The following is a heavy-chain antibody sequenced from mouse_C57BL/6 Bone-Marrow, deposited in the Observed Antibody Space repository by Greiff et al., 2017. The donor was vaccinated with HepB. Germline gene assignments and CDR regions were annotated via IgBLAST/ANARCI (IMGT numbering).Heavy chain of an antibody. Sequence: QVQLQQSGAELVRPGTSVKLSCKASGYTFTSYWMHWVKQRPGQGLEWIGVIDPSDSYTNYNQKFKGKATLTVDTSSSTAYMQLSSLTSEDSAVYYCALPWFAYWGQGTLVTVSA. V-gene: IGHV1-59*01. CDR1: GYTFTSYW. CDR2: IDPSDSYT. J-gene: IGHJ3*01. CDR3: ALPWFAY.